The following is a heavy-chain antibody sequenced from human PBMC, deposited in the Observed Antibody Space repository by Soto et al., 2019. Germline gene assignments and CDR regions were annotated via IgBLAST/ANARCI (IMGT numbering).Heavy chain of an antibody. CDR2: IKSKTDGGTT. CDR1: GFTFSNAW. CDR3: TTVTGLPAAIRFYYYYYGMDV. Sequence: GGSLRLSCAASGFTFSNAWMNWVRQAPGKGLEWVGRIKSKTDGGTTDYAAPGKGRFTISRDDSKNTLYLQMNSLKTVDTAVYYCTTVTGLPAAIRFYYYYYGMDVWGQGTTVTVSS. J-gene: IGHJ6*02. D-gene: IGHD2-2*01. V-gene: IGHV3-15*07.